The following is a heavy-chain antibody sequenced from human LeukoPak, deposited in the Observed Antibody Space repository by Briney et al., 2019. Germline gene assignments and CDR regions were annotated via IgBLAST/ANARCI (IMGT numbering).Heavy chain of an antibody. D-gene: IGHD6-13*01. CDR1: GGSISSGGYY. CDR3: ARGPAAAANY. CDR2: IYYSGST. V-gene: IGHV4-31*03. J-gene: IGHJ4*02. Sequence: SQTLSLTCTVSGGSISSGGYYWSWIRQHPGKGLEWIGYIYYSGSTYYNPSLKSRVTISVDTSKNQSSLKLSSVTATDTAVYYCARGPAAAANYWGQGTLVTVSS.